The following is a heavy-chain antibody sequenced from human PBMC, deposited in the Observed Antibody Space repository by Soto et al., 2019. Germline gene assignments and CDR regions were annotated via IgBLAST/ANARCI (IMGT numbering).Heavy chain of an antibody. CDR2: NLCKADRGST. CDR3: STYDFIRGNDRYRWAY. J-gene: IGHJ4*02. D-gene: IGHD3-16*02. CDR1: GFPLHDSR. Sequence: PGGSPSPSCASPGFPLHDSRMGLVPPAPGKGPEWVSRNLCKADRGSTDYAAPVQGRFTITRDDSQNTLYLQMNCLKTEDTAVYYCSTYDFIRGNDRYRWAYWGQGTLVTVSS. V-gene: IGHV3-15*01.